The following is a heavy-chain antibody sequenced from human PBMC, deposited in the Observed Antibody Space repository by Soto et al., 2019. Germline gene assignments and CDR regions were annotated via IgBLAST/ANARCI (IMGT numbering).Heavy chain of an antibody. J-gene: IGHJ3*02. V-gene: IGHV4-31*03. CDR3: ARSCGGDCYSIAFDI. CDR2: IYYSGST. Sequence: SETLSLTCTVSGGSISSGGYYWSWIRQHPGKGLEWIGYIYYSGSTYYNPSLKSRVTISVDTSKNQFSLKLSSVTAADTAVYYCARSCGGDCYSIAFDIWGQGTMVTVSS. D-gene: IGHD2-21*02. CDR1: GGSISSGGYY.